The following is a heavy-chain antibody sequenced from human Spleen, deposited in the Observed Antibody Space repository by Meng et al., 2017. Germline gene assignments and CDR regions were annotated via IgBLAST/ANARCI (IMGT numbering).Heavy chain of an antibody. J-gene: IGHJ4*02. CDR1: GFTVSHNY. V-gene: IGHV3-23*01. CDR3: AKINIYYYDSSGYVDY. CDR2: ISGSGGST. Sequence: GGSLRLSCAASGFTVSHNYMSWVRQAPGKGLEWVSAISGSGGSTYYADSVKGRFTISRDNSKNTLYLQMNSLRAEDTAVYYCAKINIYYYDSSGYVDYWGQGTLVTVSS. D-gene: IGHD3-22*01.